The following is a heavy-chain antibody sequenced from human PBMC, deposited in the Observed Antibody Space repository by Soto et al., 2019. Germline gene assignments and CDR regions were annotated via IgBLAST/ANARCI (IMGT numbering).Heavy chain of an antibody. D-gene: IGHD4-17*01. V-gene: IGHV5-51*01. Sequence: EVQLVQSGAEVKKPGESLKISCKGSGYSFTNYWIGWVRQMPGKGLEWMGIIYPDDSDTRYSPSFQGLVTISADKSISTAYLQWSSRKASDPAMYYCARRGPPRFYGDYVLDYWGQGTLVTVSS. J-gene: IGHJ4*02. CDR2: IYPDDSDT. CDR3: ARRGPPRFYGDYVLDY. CDR1: GYSFTNYW.